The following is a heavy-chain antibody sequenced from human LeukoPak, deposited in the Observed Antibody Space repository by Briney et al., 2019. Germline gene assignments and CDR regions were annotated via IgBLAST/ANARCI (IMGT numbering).Heavy chain of an antibody. CDR2: IYYSGST. V-gene: IGHV4-59*12. CDR1: GGSISSYY. J-gene: IGHJ5*02. Sequence: SETLSLTCTVSGGSISSYYWSWIRQPPGKGLEWIGYIYYSGSTNYNPSLKSRVTISVDTSKNQFSLKLSSVTAADTAVYYCARMTSARSPRFDPWGQGTLVTVSS. CDR3: ARMTSARSPRFDP. D-gene: IGHD2-21*02.